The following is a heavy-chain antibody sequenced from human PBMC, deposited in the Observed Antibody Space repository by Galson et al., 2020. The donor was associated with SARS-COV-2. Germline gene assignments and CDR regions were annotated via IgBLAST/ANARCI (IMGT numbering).Heavy chain of an antibody. CDR3: ARDALCHESSCVENGMDV. CDR2: IIPIFDSP. Sequence: SVKVSCKASGGTFKSNAFSWVRQAPGHGLEWIGGIIPIFDSPKYAQKFQGRVTITADESTNTAYLELRSLRGEDTALYYCARDALCHESSCVENGMDVWGQGTTVTVSS. J-gene: IGHJ6*02. CDR1: GGTFKSNA. V-gene: IGHV1-69*13. D-gene: IGHD6-13*01.